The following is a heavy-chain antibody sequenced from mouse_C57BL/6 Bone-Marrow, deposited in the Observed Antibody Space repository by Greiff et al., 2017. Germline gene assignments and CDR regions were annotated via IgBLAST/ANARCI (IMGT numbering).Heavy chain of an antibody. J-gene: IGHJ3*01. Sequence: VKLQESGAELVRPGASVTLSCKASGYTFTDYEMHWVKQTPVHGLEWIGAIDPETGGTAYNQKFKGKAILTADKSSSTAYMELRSLTSEDSAVYYCTRSPSLLCHRGAWFAYWGQGTLVTVSA. V-gene: IGHV1-15*01. CDR2: IDPETGGT. CDR3: TRSPSLLCHRGAWFAY. CDR1: GYTFTDYE. D-gene: IGHD2-10*01.